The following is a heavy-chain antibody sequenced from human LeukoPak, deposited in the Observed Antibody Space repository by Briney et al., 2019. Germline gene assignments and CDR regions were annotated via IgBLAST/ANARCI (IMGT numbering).Heavy chain of an antibody. D-gene: IGHD3-3*01. CDR1: GFTFSSYS. Sequence: GGSLRLSCAASGFTFSSYSMNWVRQAPGKGLEWASSISSSSSYIYYADSVKGRFTISRDNAKNSLYLQMNSLRAEDTAVSYCAREGYDFWSGYYTGIQGYYFDYWGQGTLVTVSS. V-gene: IGHV3-21*01. J-gene: IGHJ4*02. CDR3: AREGYDFWSGYYTGIQGYYFDY. CDR2: ISSSSSYI.